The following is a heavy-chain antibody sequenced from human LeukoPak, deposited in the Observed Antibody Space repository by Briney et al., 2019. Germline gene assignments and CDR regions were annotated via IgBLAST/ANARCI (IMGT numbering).Heavy chain of an antibody. CDR1: GSTFSSYS. Sequence: GGSLRLSCAASGSTFSSYSMNWVRQAPGKGLEWVSSISSSSSYIYYADSVKGRFTISRDNAKNSLYLQMNSLRAEDTAVYYCARDSPGYYFDYWGQGTLVTVSS. D-gene: IGHD1-1*01. CDR3: ARDSPGYYFDY. V-gene: IGHV3-21*01. J-gene: IGHJ4*02. CDR2: ISSSSSYI.